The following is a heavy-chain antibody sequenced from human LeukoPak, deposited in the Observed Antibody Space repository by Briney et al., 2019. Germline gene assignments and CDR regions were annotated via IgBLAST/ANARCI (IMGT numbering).Heavy chain of an antibody. CDR1: GGSISSPIYY. CDR3: ARHGYSGSYKAGAFDI. D-gene: IGHD1-26*01. Sequence: SETLSLTCTVSGGSISSPIYYWGWIRQPPGKGLEWIGSIYYSGSTNYNPSLKSRVTISVDTSKNQFSLKLSSVTAADTAVYYCARHGYSGSYKAGAFDIWGQGTMVTVSS. V-gene: IGHV4-61*01. CDR2: IYYSGST. J-gene: IGHJ3*02.